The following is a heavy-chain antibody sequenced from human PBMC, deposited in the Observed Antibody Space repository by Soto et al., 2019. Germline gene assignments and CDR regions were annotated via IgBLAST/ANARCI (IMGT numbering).Heavy chain of an antibody. J-gene: IGHJ6*02. D-gene: IGHD3-16*01. Sequence: GGSLRLSCVTSGFTFIDYYMKWIRQAPGKGLEWVSYISGSGSTIYYADSVKGRFTISRDSAKNSLYLQMNRLRAEDAAVYYCARLGRGTSKPKLPFYYYALDVWGQGTTVTVSS. CDR2: ISGSGSTI. CDR1: GFTFIDYY. CDR3: ARLGRGTSKPKLPFYYYALDV. V-gene: IGHV3-11*01.